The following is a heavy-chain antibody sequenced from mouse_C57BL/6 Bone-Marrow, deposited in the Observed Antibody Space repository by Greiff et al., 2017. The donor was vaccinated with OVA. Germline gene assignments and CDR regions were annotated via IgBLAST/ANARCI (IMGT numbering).Heavy chain of an antibody. CDR3: ASHDGYYYAMDY. V-gene: IGHV1-7*01. Sequence: VQLQQSGAELAKPGASVKLSCKASGYTFTSYWMHWVKQRPGQGLEWIGYINPSSGYNKYNQKLKDKATLTADKSSSTSYMQLSSLTYDDSAVYYCASHDGYYYAMDYWGQGTSVTVSS. CDR1: GYTFTSYW. J-gene: IGHJ4*01. D-gene: IGHD2-3*01. CDR2: INPSSGYN.